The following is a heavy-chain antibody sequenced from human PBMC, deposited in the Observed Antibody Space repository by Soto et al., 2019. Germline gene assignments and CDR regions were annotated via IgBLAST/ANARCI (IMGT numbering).Heavy chain of an antibody. CDR2: ISAGNGQT. CDR3: ARGSSSWENYYFYVLNV. CDR1: GYSFNNHG. J-gene: IGHJ6*02. Sequence: QVQLVQSGAEVKKPGASVKVSCKASGYSFNNHGIHWVRQAPGQRPEWMGWISAGNGQTKYSQRFQGSATITWDTPATTAHTDLSSLTSEDTGVYYCARGSSSWENYYFYVLNVWGQATTVTVSS. D-gene: IGHD6-13*01. V-gene: IGHV1-3*01.